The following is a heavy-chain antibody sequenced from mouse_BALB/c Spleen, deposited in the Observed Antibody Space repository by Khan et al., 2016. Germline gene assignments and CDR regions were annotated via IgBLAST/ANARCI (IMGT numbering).Heavy chain of an antibody. CDR3: VRDTPFAY. Sequence: EVQLVETGGGLVQPRGSLKLSCAASGFTFNTNAMNWVRQAPGKGLEWVSRIRSKSNNYATYYADSVKDRFTISRDDSQSMLYLQMNNLKTEDTAMYYCVRDTPFAYWGQWTLVTVSA. J-gene: IGHJ3*01. V-gene: IGHV10S3*01. CDR1: GFTFNTNA. CDR2: IRSKSNNYAT.